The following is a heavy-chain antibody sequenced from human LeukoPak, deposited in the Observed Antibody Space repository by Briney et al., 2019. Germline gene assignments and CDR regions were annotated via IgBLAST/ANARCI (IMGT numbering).Heavy chain of an antibody. CDR2: ISSSSSYI. V-gene: IGHV3-21*01. CDR3: ASAVRDLGIAVAGTDY. CDR1: GFTFSSYS. Sequence: PGGSLRLSCAASGFTFSSYSMNWVRQAPGKGLEWVSSISSSSSYIYYADSVKGRFTISRDNAKNSLYLQMNSLRAEDTAVYYCASAVRDLGIAVAGTDYRGQGTLVTVSS. D-gene: IGHD6-19*01. J-gene: IGHJ4*02.